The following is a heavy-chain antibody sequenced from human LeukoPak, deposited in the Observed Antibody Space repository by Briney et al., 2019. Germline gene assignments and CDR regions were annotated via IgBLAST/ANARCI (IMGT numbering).Heavy chain of an antibody. CDR2: IKSKTDGGTT. CDR3: TTANGPERGN. CDR1: GFTFSSYS. V-gene: IGHV3-15*01. Sequence: SGGSLRLSCAASGFTFSSYSMNWVRQAPGKGLEWVGRIKSKTDGGTTDYAAPVKGRFTISRDDSKNTLYLQMNSLKTEDTAVYYCTTANGPERGNWGQGTLVTVSS. D-gene: IGHD1-1*01. J-gene: IGHJ4*02.